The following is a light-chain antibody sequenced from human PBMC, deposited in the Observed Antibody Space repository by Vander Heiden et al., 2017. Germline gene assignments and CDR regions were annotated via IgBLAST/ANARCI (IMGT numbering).Light chain of an antibody. V-gene: IGLV2-14*01. CDR3: SSHRSGGTLVI. J-gene: IGLJ2*01. CDR2: EVS. Sequence: QSALTQPASVSGSPGPSITIPCTGTSSDVGGYNFVSWYQQNPGKAPKLMIYEVSNRSSGISSRFSGSKSGNTASLTISGLQAEDEAVYYCSSHRSGGTLVIFGGGTKLTVL. CDR1: SSDVGGYNF.